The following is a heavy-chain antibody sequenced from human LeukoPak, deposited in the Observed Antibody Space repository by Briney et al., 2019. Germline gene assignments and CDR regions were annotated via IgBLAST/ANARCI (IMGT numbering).Heavy chain of an antibody. CDR2: IDTDGASI. D-gene: IGHD1/OR15-1a*01. CDR1: RFAFSTYW. J-gene: IGHJ4*02. CDR3: ARGTATTAGIDY. V-gene: IGHV3-74*01. Sequence: GGSLRLSCTASRFAFSTYWMFWVRQVPGKGLVWVSQIDTDGASITYGDCAKGRFTTSRDNASKTLYLQMNSLRVEDTAIYFCARGTATTAGIDYWGQGTLVTVSS.